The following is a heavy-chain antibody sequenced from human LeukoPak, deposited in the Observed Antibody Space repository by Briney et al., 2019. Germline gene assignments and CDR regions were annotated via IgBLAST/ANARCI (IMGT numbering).Heavy chain of an antibody. CDR3: AKDRCGSDCPSPETNYFDD. V-gene: IGHV3-23*01. D-gene: IGHD2-21*02. J-gene: IGHJ4*02. CDR1: GFTFSANA. Sequence: PGGSLRLSCAASGFTFSANAMTWVRQAPGKGPEWVSRISGSGSTTDYTDSVKGRFTISRDNSKNTLYLQMNSLRAEDTAAYYCAKDRCGSDCPSPETNYFDDWGQGTLVTVSS. CDR2: ISGSGSTT.